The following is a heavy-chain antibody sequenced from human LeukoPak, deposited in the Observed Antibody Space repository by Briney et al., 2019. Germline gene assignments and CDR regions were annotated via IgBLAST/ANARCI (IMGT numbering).Heavy chain of an antibody. V-gene: IGHV3-15*01. J-gene: IGHJ4*02. CDR3: SEGLAY. CDR2: ITTTAHGATT. CDR1: GLTFSDVW. Sequence: GGSLRLSCAVSGLTFSDVWMSWVRQAPGKGLEWVGRITTTAHGATTDYAASVKGRFTISRDDSKNTVYLQMNGLKTEDTALYYCSEGLAYWGQGTLVAVSA.